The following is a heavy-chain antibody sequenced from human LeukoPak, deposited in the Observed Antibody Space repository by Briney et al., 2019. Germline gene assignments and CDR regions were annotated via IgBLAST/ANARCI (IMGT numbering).Heavy chain of an antibody. J-gene: IGHJ4*02. CDR1: GGTFSSYT. Sequence: ASVKVSCKASGGTFSSYTISWVRQAPGQGLEWMGRIIPILGIANYAQKFQGRVTITAVKSTSTAYMELSSLRSEDTAVYYCAREYSSRRGSYFDYWGQGTLVTVSS. CDR3: AREYSSRRGSYFDY. CDR2: IIPILGIA. V-gene: IGHV1-69*04. D-gene: IGHD6-13*01.